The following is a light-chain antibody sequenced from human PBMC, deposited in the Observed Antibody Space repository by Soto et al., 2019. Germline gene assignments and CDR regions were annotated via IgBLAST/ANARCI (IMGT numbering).Light chain of an antibody. Sequence: AIQMTQSPSSLSASVGDRVTITCRASQGIRNDLGWYQQKPGKAPRLLIFATSTLHSGVPSRFSGSGFGTAFTLTIISLQPEDVATYYCLQDYSSPRTFGPGTKVDLK. J-gene: IGKJ3*01. CDR2: ATS. V-gene: IGKV1-6*01. CDR3: LQDYSSPRT. CDR1: QGIRND.